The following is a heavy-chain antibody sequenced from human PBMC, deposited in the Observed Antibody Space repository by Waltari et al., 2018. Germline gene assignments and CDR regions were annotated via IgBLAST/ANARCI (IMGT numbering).Heavy chain of an antibody. J-gene: IGHJ4*02. CDR1: GFTFRSYW. V-gene: IGHV3-74*01. Sequence: EVQLVESGGGLVQPGGSLRLSCEASGFTFRSYWMPWVRQAPGKGLVWVSRISSNENTTTYADSVKGRFTISRDNAKNTLYLQMNSLRAEDTAVYYCARVEYSYGPYCFDSWGQGTPVTVSS. D-gene: IGHD5-18*01. CDR2: ISSNENTT. CDR3: ARVEYSYGPYCFDS.